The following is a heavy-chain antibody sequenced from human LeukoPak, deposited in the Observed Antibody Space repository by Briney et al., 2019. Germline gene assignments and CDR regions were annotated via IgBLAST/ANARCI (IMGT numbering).Heavy chain of an antibody. D-gene: IGHD4-17*01. CDR1: GFTFSSYW. Sequence: GGSLRLSCAASGFTFSSYWMSWVRQAPGEGLEWVAKINQVGTEKAYVDSVRGRFTISRDNAKDSLFLQMNSLRAEDTAMYYCAKDDGDYAQGYYFDYWGQGTLVTVSS. J-gene: IGHJ4*02. V-gene: IGHV3-7*03. CDR2: INQVGTEK. CDR3: AKDDGDYAQGYYFDY.